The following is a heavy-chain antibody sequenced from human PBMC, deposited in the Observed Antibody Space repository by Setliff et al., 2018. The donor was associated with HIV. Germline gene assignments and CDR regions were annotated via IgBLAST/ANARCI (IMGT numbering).Heavy chain of an antibody. V-gene: IGHV4-39*01. CDR3: ASQGDGYNLYHVYYFDY. D-gene: IGHD5-12*01. CDR2: IYYSGST. CDR1: GGSISSSSYY. J-gene: IGHJ4*02. Sequence: SETLSLTCTVSGGSISSSSYYWGWIRQPPGKGLEWIGSIYYSGSTYYNPSLKTRVTIPVDTSKNQFSLKLSSVTAADTAVFYCASQGDGYNLYHVYYFDYWGQGTLVTVSS.